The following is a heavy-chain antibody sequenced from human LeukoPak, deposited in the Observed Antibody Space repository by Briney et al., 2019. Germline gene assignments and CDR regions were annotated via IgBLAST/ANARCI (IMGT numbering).Heavy chain of an antibody. Sequence: PGGSLRLSCAASGFTFSSYAMSWVRQAPGKGLEWVSAISGSGGSTYYADSVKGRFTISRDNSKNTLYLQMYGLRAEDTAVYYCAKDFPSWYYYMDVWGKGTTVTVSS. J-gene: IGHJ6*03. V-gene: IGHV3-23*01. CDR2: ISGSGGST. CDR1: GFTFSSYA. CDR3: AKDFPSWYYYMDV.